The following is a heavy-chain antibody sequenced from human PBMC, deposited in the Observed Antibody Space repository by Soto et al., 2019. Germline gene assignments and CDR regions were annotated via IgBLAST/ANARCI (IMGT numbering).Heavy chain of an antibody. Sequence: GGSLILSCAASGLNFSNSLMHWVRPAPGKGLVWVSRISSDASSTHFADSVKGRFTISRDNAKNTLYLQMDNLRAEDTAVYYCARGPFYSSSWLDYWGQGTQVTVSS. CDR1: GLNFSNSL. CDR3: ARGPFYSSSWLDY. CDR2: ISSDASST. V-gene: IGHV3-74*01. D-gene: IGHD6-13*01. J-gene: IGHJ4*02.